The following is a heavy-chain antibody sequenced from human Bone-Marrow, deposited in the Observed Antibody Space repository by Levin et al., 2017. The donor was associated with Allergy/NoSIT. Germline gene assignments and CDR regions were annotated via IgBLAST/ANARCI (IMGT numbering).Heavy chain of an antibody. CDR3: ARQRFSGPGPQFDS. D-gene: IGHD1-26*01. V-gene: IGHV4-39*01. CDR1: GGSVRNTYFY. Sequence: SQTLSLPCTVSGGSVRNTYFYWGWIRQPPGKGLEWIGNINYSGSSYYNSSLKNRVTISLDTSKNQFSLTLNSVTATDTAVYYCARQRFSGPGPQFDSWGQGTLVTVSS. CDR2: INYSGSS. J-gene: IGHJ4*02.